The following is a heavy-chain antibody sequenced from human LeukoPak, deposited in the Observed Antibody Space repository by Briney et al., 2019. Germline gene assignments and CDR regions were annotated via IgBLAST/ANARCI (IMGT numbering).Heavy chain of an antibody. CDR2: IYSGGST. Sequence: GGSLRLSCAASGFTVSSNYMSWVRQAPGKGLEWVSVIYSGGSTYYSDSVKGRFTISRDNSKNTLYLQMNSLIAEDTAVYYCARVRADPYYDFWSGYYYFDYWGQGTLVTVSS. J-gene: IGHJ4*02. D-gene: IGHD3-3*01. V-gene: IGHV3-66*02. CDR3: ARVRADPYYDFWSGYYYFDY. CDR1: GFTVSSNY.